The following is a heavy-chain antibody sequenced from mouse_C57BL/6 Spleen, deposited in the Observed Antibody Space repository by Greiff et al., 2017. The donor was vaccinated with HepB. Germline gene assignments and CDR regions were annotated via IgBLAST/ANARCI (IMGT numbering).Heavy chain of an antibody. D-gene: IGHD1-1*01. CDR2: IYPGDGDT. J-gene: IGHJ1*03. Sequence: VKLQESGPELVKPGASVKISCKASGYAFSSSWMNWVKQRPGKGLEWIGRIYPGDGDTNYNGKFKGKATLTADKSSSTAYMQLSSLTSEDSAVYFCARWSYYYGSSYWYFDVWGTGTTVTVSS. CDR1: GYAFSSSW. V-gene: IGHV1-82*01. CDR3: ARWSYYYGSSYWYFDV.